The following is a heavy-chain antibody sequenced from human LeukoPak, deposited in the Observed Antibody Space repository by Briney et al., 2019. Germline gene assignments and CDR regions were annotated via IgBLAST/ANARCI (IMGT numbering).Heavy chain of an antibody. V-gene: IGHV3-15*01. CDR3: TIDLGEVVVPAAPFSAFDI. Sequence: GGSLRLSCAASGFTFSNAWMSWVRQAPGKGLEWVGRIKSKTDGGTTDYAAPVKGRFTISRDDSKNTLYLQMNSLKTEDTAVYYCTIDLGEVVVPAAPFSAFDIWGQGTMVTVSS. J-gene: IGHJ3*02. D-gene: IGHD2-2*01. CDR1: GFTFSNAW. CDR2: IKSKTDGGTT.